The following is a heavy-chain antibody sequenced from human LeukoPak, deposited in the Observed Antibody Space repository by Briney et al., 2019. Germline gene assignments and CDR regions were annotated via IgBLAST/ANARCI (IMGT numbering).Heavy chain of an antibody. CDR2: INSAGSTM. CDR1: GFSFSDST. V-gene: IGHV3-21*01. CDR3: VRGDTRDY. J-gene: IGHJ4*02. D-gene: IGHD3-16*01. Sequence: GGSLRLSCAASGFSFSDSTMNWVRQASGKGLEWVASINSAGSTMHYADSVKGRLTISRDNARNSLYLQLNSLRAEDTAVYYCVRGDTRDYWGQGTLITVSS.